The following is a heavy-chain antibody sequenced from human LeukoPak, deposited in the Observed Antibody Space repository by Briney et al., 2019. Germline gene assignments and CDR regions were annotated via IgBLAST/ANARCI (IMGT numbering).Heavy chain of an antibody. J-gene: IGHJ4*02. Sequence: GGSLRLSCAASGFTFSTYWMTWVRQAPGKGLEWVSVIYSGGSTHYAGSVKGRFTISRDNSKNTVYLQMNSLRAEDTAVYHCARAPYSSSWYFDYWGQGTLVTVSS. V-gene: IGHV3-66*01. CDR3: ARAPYSSSWYFDY. D-gene: IGHD6-13*01. CDR2: IYSGGST. CDR1: GFTFSTYW.